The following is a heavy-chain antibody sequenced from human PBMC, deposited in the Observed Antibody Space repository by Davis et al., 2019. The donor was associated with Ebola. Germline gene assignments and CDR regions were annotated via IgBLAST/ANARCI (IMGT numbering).Heavy chain of an antibody. CDR3: ARSHVWYCDY. CDR1: GYTFTSYG. D-gene: IGHD5/OR15-5a*01. CDR2: ISGYEDNT. Sequence: AASVKVSCKASGYTFTSYGISWVRQAPGQGLEWMGWISGYEDNTNYAQKLQGRVTMTTDTSTSTAYMELRSLRSDDTAVYYCARSHVWYCDYWGQGTLVTVSS. V-gene: IGHV1-18*01. J-gene: IGHJ4*02.